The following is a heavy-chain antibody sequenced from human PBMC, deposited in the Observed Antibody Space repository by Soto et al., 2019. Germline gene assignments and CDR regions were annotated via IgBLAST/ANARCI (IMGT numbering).Heavy chain of an antibody. CDR3: ARDRYYDSSGYSRRYNWFDP. Sequence: PSETLSLTCTVSGGSISSYYWSWIRQPPGKRLEWIGYIYYSGSTNYNPSLKSRVTISVDTSKNQFSLKLSSVTAADTAVYYCARDRYYDSSGYSRRYNWFDPWGQGTLVTVSS. CDR2: IYYSGST. CDR1: GGSISSYY. D-gene: IGHD3-22*01. J-gene: IGHJ5*02. V-gene: IGHV4-59*01.